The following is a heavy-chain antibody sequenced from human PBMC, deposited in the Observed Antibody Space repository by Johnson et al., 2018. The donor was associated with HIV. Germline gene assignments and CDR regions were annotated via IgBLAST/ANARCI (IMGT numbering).Heavy chain of an antibody. CDR1: GFTFDDYD. D-gene: IGHD1-26*01. Sequence: MQLVESGGGVVRPGGSLRLSCAASGFTFDDYDMSWVRQAPGKGLEWVSGINWSGDSTGFADSVKGRFTISRDNAKNSLYLQMNSLRAEDTALYYCARDLIGWELRGAFDIWGQGTMVTVSS. CDR2: INWSGDST. V-gene: IGHV3-20*04. J-gene: IGHJ3*02. CDR3: ARDLIGWELRGAFDI.